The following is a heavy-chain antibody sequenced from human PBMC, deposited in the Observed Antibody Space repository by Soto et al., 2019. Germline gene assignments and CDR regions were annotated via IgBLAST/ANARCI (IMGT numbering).Heavy chain of an antibody. J-gene: IGHJ6*02. CDR1: GFTFDDYT. D-gene: IGHD5-18*01. V-gene: IGHV3-43*01. CDR2: ISWDGGST. Sequence: GGSLRLSCAASGFTFDDYTMHWVRQAPGKGLEWVSLISWDGGSTYYADSVKGRFTISRDNSKNSLYLQMNSLRTEDTALYYCAKDIRYRYSYYYYYYGMDVWGQGTTVTVSS. CDR3: AKDIRYRYSYYYYYYGMDV.